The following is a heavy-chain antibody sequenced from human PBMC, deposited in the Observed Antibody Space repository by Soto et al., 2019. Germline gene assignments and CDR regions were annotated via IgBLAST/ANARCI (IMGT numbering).Heavy chain of an antibody. D-gene: IGHD3-22*01. CDR2: IYYSGST. V-gene: IGHV4-61*08. J-gene: IGHJ4*02. CDR3: ARSDSSGYYDYFDY. Sequence: SETLSLTCTVSGGSISSGDYYWSWIRQPPGKGLEWIGYIYYSGSTNYNPSLKSRVTISVDASKNQFSLKLSSVTAADTAVYYCARSDSSGYYDYFDYWGQGTLVTVSS. CDR1: GGSISSGDYY.